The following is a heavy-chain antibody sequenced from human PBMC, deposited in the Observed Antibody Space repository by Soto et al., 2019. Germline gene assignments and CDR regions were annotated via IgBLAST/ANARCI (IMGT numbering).Heavy chain of an antibody. V-gene: IGHV3-72*01. CDR3: TTVTTVDYYFDY. J-gene: IGHJ4*02. CDR2: IRKKSNSYTT. CDR1: GLTFSDRY. D-gene: IGHD4-17*01. Sequence: GGSLRLSCAASGLTFSDRYMDWVRQAPGKGLEWVGRIRKKSNSYTTEYAASVKGRFIISRDDSTNSLYLQMSSLKTEDTAVYYCTTVTTVDYYFDYWGQGTLVTVSS.